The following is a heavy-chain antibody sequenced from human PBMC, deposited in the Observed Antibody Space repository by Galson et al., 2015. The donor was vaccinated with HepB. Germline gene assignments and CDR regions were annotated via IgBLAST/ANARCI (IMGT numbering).Heavy chain of an antibody. J-gene: IGHJ4*02. CDR3: ARVYGDADY. V-gene: IGHV1-8*01. D-gene: IGHD4-17*01. Sequence: SVKVSCKASGYTFTNCDINWVRQAAGQGLEWMGWMNPKSGNTGSAQKFQGRVTMTRDTSISTAYMEPSNLRFEDTAVYYCARVYGDADYWGQGTLVTVSS. CDR1: GYTFTNCD. CDR2: MNPKSGNT.